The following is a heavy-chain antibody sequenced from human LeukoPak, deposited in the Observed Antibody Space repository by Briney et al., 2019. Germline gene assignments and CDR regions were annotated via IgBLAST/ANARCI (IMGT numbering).Heavy chain of an antibody. Sequence: SETLSLTCTVSGGSISSYYWSWIWQPAGKGLEWIGRIYTSGSTNYNPSLKSRVTMSVDTSKNQFSLKLSSVTAADTAVYYCVISSGYYTYDYWGQGTLVTVSS. CDR3: VISSGYYTYDY. D-gene: IGHD3-22*01. CDR2: IYTSGST. V-gene: IGHV4-4*07. J-gene: IGHJ4*02. CDR1: GGSISSYY.